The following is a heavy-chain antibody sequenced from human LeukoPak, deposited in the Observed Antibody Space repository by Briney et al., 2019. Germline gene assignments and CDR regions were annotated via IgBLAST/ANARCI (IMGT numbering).Heavy chain of an antibody. CDR3: ARSPDGYNYGYFY. V-gene: IGHV3-48*04. Sequence: GSLRLSCAASGFTFSNYNINWVRQAPGKGLEWVSYISSSSSTIYYADSVKGRFTTSRDNAKNSLYLQMNSLRAEDTAVYYCARSPDGYNYGYFYWGQGTLVTVSS. CDR2: ISSSSSTI. J-gene: IGHJ4*02. D-gene: IGHD5-18*01. CDR1: GFTFSNYN.